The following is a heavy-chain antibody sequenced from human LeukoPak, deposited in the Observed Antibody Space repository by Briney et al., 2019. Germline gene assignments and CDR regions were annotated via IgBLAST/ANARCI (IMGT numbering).Heavy chain of an antibody. Sequence: SETLSLTCAVYGGSFNSYYWSWIRQPPGKGLEWIGEINHSGSSSYNPSLKSRVTISVDTSKNQFSLKLSSVTAADTAVYYCARRSLSASCGGDCYFYWGQGTLVTVSS. CDR3: ARRSLSASCGGDCYFY. CDR1: GGSFNSYY. CDR2: INHSGSS. V-gene: IGHV4-34*01. D-gene: IGHD2-21*02. J-gene: IGHJ4*02.